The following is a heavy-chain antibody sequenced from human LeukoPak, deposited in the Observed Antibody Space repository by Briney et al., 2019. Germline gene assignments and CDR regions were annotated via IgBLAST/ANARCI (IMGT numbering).Heavy chain of an antibody. D-gene: IGHD3-3*01. CDR1: GFTFSSYW. V-gene: IGHV3-7*01. CDR2: IKEDGSEK. CDR3: ARPYLDFWSVGY. Sequence: GGSLRLSCAASGFTFSSYWMSWVRQAPGKGLEWVANIKEDGSEKYYVDSVKGRFTIPRDNAKNSLSLQMNSLRAEDTAVYYCARPYLDFWSVGYWGQGTLVTVS. J-gene: IGHJ4*02.